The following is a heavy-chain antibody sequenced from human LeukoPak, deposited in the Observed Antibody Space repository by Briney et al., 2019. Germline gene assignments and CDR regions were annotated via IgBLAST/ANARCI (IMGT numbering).Heavy chain of an antibody. J-gene: IGHJ1*01. Sequence: SETLSLACTVSGGSISSGDYYWSWIRQPPGKGLEWIGYIYYSGSTYYNPSLKSRVTISVDTSKNQFSLKLSSVTAADTAVYFCARDGPSRPFTIWGQGTLVTVSS. CDR1: GGSISSGDYY. V-gene: IGHV4-30-4*01. CDR3: ARDGPSRPFTI. CDR2: IYYSGST. D-gene: IGHD5-24*01.